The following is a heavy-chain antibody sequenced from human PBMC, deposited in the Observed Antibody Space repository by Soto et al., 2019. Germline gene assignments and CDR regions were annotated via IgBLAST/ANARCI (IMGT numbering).Heavy chain of an antibody. V-gene: IGHV3-23*01. CDR1: GFTFSSYA. Sequence: GGSLRLSCAASGFTFSSYAMSWVRQAPGKGLEWVSAISGSGGSTYYADSVKGRFTISRDNSKNTLYLQMNSLRAEDTTVYYCAKGSGGYDILTGYYLSGSYYYYYYMDVWGKGTTVTVSS. J-gene: IGHJ6*03. D-gene: IGHD3-9*01. CDR3: AKGSGGYDILTGYYLSGSYYYYYYMDV. CDR2: ISGSGGST.